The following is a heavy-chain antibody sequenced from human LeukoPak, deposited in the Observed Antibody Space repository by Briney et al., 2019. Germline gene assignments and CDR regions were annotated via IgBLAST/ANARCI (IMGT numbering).Heavy chain of an antibody. J-gene: IGHJ4*02. CDR2: IKQDGSEK. CDR1: GFTFSSYW. Sequence: GGSLRLSCAASGFTFSSYWMSWVRQAPGKGLEWVANIKQDGSEKYYVDSVKGRFTISRDNAKNSLYLQMNSLRAEDTAVYYCARDFPYCSSTSCYYFDYWGQGTLVTVSS. D-gene: IGHD2-2*01. V-gene: IGHV3-7*01. CDR3: ARDFPYCSSTSCYYFDY.